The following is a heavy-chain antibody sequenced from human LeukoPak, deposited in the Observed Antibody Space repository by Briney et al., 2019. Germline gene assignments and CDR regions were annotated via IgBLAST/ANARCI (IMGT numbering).Heavy chain of an antibody. CDR1: GGSVSSTSYY. J-gene: IGHJ1*01. CDR2: IYYSGST. D-gene: IGHD6-19*01. Sequence: SETLSLTCAVSGGSVSSTSYYWGWIRQPPGKGLEWIGSIYYSGSTYYNPSLKSRVTMSLDTSKNQLSLTLSSMTAADTAVYYCASASQWLVWGDWGQGTLVTVSS. V-gene: IGHV4-39*07. CDR3: ASASQWLVWGD.